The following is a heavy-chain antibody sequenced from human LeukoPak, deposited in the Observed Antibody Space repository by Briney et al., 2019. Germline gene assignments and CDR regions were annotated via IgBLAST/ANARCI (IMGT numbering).Heavy chain of an antibody. Sequence: GGSLRLSCAASGFTFSNYAMSWVRQAPGKGLEWVSAFSGSGGSTYYADSVKGRFTISRDNSKNTLYMQMNSLRAGDTAVYYCATSGLSRFGFWGQGTLVTVSS. CDR2: FSGSGGST. D-gene: IGHD2/OR15-2a*01. CDR3: ATSGLSRFGF. CDR1: GFTFSNYA. V-gene: IGHV3-23*01. J-gene: IGHJ4*02.